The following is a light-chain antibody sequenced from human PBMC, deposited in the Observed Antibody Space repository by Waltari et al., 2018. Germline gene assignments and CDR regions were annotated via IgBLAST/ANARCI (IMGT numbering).Light chain of an antibody. CDR2: DVR. J-gene: IGLJ3*02. V-gene: IGLV2-14*03. Sequence: QSVLTPPASVSGSSGQSLTIPCTGTSSDVGAYNYVSWYQQHPGKAPKIVIYDVRKRPSGVSDRFSGSKSGNTASLTISGLQAEDEADYYCSSYTSGNTWVFGGGTKLTVL. CDR1: SSDVGAYNY. CDR3: SSYTSGNTWV.